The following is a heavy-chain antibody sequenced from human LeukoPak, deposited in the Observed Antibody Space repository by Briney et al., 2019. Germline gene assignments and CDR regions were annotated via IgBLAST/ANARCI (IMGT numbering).Heavy chain of an antibody. V-gene: IGHV4-59*01. D-gene: IGHD5-18*01. Sequence: SETLTLTCTISGGSMSTYYWSWIRQPPGKGLEWIGYIYHSGTTNYNPSLKSRVTLSVDTSTNQFSLRLTSVTAADTAVYYCARARGYSNASVHYYFDSWGQGTLVTVSS. CDR1: GGSMSTYY. CDR2: IYHSGTT. J-gene: IGHJ4*02. CDR3: ARARGYSNASVHYYFDS.